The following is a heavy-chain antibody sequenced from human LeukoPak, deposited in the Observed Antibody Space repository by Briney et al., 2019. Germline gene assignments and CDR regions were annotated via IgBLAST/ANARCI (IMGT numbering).Heavy chain of an antibody. CDR2: IFNSGST. CDR1: GDSISGYY. D-gene: IGHD3-10*01. V-gene: IGHV4-4*07. J-gene: IGHJ4*02. Sequence: SETLSPTCTVSGDSISGYYWSWIRQPAGRGLEWIGRIFNSGSTSYNPSLRSRVTMSLDTSKNQFSLKLTSVTPADTALYYCARENYHNSGSYRFDYWGQGTLVTVSS. CDR3: ARENYHNSGSYRFDY.